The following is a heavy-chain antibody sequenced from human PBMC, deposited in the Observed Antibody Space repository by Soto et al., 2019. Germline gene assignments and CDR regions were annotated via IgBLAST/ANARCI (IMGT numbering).Heavy chain of an antibody. D-gene: IGHD3-10*01. CDR3: ARALRGSGSYYNYYFDY. CDR2: IIPILGIA. CDR1: GGTFSSYT. J-gene: IGHJ4*02. V-gene: IGHV1-69*02. Sequence: SVKVSCKASGGTFSSYTISWVRQAPGQGLEWMGRIIPILGIANYAQKFQGRVTITADKSTSTAYMELSSLRSEDTAVYYCARALRGSGSYYNYYFDYWGQGTLVTVSS.